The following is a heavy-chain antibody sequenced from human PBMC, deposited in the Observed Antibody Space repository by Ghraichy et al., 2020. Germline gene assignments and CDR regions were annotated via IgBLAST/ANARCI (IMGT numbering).Heavy chain of an antibody. CDR2: IFYSGIT. J-gene: IGHJ6*03. Sequence: SQTLSLTCTVSGDSISSRTYYWGWIRQSPGKGLEWIGSIFYSGITFYNPSVKSRVTISVDTSKNEFSLKLRSVTAADTAVYYCATPNSSPYYYMDVWGTGTTVTVSS. CDR1: GDSISSRTYY. D-gene: IGHD6-6*01. V-gene: IGHV4-39*01. CDR3: ATPNSSPYYYMDV.